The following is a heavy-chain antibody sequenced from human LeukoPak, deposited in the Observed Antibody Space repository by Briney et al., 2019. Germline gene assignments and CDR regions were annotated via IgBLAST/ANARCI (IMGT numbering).Heavy chain of an antibody. CDR2: IRYDGNNK. CDR1: GFTFSSYG. V-gene: IGHV3-30*02. J-gene: IGHJ4*02. CDR3: AKNYSSSLRGGFDY. Sequence: GGSLRLSCAASGFTFSSYGMHWVRQAPGKGLEWVTFIRYDGNNKYYADSVKGRFNISRDNSKNTLYLQMNSLRAEDTAVYYCAKNYSSSLRGGFDYWGQGTLVTVSS. D-gene: IGHD6-6*01.